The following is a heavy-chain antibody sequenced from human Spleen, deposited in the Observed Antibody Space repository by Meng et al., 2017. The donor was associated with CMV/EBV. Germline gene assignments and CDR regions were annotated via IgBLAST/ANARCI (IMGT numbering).Heavy chain of an antibody. J-gene: IGHJ5*02. CDR3: ARDWAYSSSLNWFDP. Sequence: SEILSLTCTVSGGSIRSRYYYWGWIRQSPGKGLEWIGYIYYSGSTYYNPSLKRRVSISVDTSRNLFSLTLSSVTAADTAVYYCARDWAYSSSLNWFDPWGQGTLVTVSS. D-gene: IGHD6-13*01. CDR2: IYYSGST. CDR1: GGSIRSRYYY. V-gene: IGHV4-30-4*08.